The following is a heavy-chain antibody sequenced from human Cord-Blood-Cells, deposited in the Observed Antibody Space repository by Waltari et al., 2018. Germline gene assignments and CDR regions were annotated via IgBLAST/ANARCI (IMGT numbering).Heavy chain of an antibody. CDR2: ISWDGGST. D-gene: IGHD3-10*01. CDR3: AKDEGYGSGSYFDY. J-gene: IGHJ4*02. Sequence: EVQLVESGGVVVQHGGSLRLSCAASGFTFDDYTMNWVCQAPGKGLEWVSLISWDGGSTYYADSVKGRFTISRDNSKNSLYLQMNSLRTEDTALYYCAKDEGYGSGSYFDYWGQGTLVTVSS. V-gene: IGHV3-43*01. CDR1: GFTFDDYT.